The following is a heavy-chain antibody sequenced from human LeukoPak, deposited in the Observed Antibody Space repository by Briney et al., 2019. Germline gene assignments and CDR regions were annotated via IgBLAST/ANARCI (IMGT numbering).Heavy chain of an antibody. CDR1: GGSISSTTHY. CDR3: ATLGYSYGTDY. CDR2: IYTSGST. J-gene: IGHJ4*02. D-gene: IGHD5-18*01. Sequence: SETLSLTCTVSGGSISSTTHYWGWIRQPPGKGLEWIGRIYTSGSTNYNPSLKSRVTISVDTSKNQFSLKLSSVTAADTAVYYCATLGYSYGTDYWGQGTLVTVSS. V-gene: IGHV4-39*07.